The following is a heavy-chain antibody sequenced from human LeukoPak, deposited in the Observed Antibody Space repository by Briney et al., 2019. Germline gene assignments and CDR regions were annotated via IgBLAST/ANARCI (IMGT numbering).Heavy chain of an antibody. J-gene: IGHJ6*03. V-gene: IGHV3-48*03. D-gene: IGHD6-19*01. CDR3: ARGPVQPSYYYYMDV. CDR1: GFTFSSYE. Sequence: PGGSLRLSCAASGFTFSSYEMNWVRQAPGKGLEWVSYISSSGSTICYADSVKGRFTISRDNAKNSLYLQMNSLRAEDTAVYYCARGPVQPSYYYYMDVWGKGTTVTVSS. CDR2: ISSSGSTI.